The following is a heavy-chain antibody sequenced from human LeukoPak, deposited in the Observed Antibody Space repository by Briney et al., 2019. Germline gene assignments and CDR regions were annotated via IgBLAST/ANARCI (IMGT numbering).Heavy chain of an antibody. CDR1: GFTFSNAW. Sequence: PGGSLRLSCAASGFTFSNAWMSWVRQAPGKGLEWVGFIRSKAYGGTTEYAASVKGRFTISRDDSKSIAYLQMNSLKTEDTAVYYCTRSRASSWYLLLDYWGQGTLVTVSS. D-gene: IGHD6-13*01. V-gene: IGHV3-49*04. J-gene: IGHJ4*02. CDR2: IRSKAYGGTT. CDR3: TRSRASSWYLLLDY.